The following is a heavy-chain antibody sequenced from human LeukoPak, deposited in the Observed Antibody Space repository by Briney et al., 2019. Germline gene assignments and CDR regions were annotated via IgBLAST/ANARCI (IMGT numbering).Heavy chain of an antibody. CDR2: INPNSGGT. CDR3: ARDHLAVTTAYYYYGMDV. D-gene: IGHD4-17*01. Sequence: ASVKVSCKASGYTFTGYYMHWVRQAPGQGLEWMGWINPNSGGTNYAQKFQGRVTMTRDTSISTAYMELSRLRSDDTAVYYCARDHLAVTTAYYYYGMDVWGQGTTVTVSS. J-gene: IGHJ6*02. CDR1: GYTFTGYY. V-gene: IGHV1-2*02.